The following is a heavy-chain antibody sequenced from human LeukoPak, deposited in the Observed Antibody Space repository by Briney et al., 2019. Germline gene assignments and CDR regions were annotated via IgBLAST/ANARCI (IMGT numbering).Heavy chain of an antibody. CDR2: ISSDAGVT. D-gene: IGHD6-19*01. V-gene: IGHV3-23*01. Sequence: GGSLRLSCAASGFTFSDSVMSWVRQAPGKGLEWVSAISSDAGVTYYAASVKGRFTISRDNSKNTVYLQMNSLRAEDTAIYYCARAQWRTYSYYYMDVWGKGTTVTVSS. J-gene: IGHJ6*03. CDR1: GFTFSDSV. CDR3: ARAQWRTYSYYYMDV.